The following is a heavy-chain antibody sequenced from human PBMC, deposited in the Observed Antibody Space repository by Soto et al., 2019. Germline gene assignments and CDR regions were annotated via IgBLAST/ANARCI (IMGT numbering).Heavy chain of an antibody. V-gene: IGHV1-18*01. CDR1: GYTFSRYG. CDR2: ISGYNGDT. D-gene: IGHD3-3*02. CDR3: ARVNIFGAHISPPYNYGMDV. J-gene: IGHJ6*02. Sequence: QALLVQSGGEVKNPGVSVKVSCKASGYTFSRYGFNWVRQAPGHGLEWMGRISGYNGDTKYSQKFQDRVTMTTDKSTNTAYMDLRSLTSDDTAVYYCARVNIFGAHISPPYNYGMDVWGQGTTVTVSS.